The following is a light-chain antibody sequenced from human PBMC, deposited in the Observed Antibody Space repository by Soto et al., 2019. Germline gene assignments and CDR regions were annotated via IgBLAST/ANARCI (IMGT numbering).Light chain of an antibody. CDR1: QNITTY. V-gene: IGKV1-39*01. CDR3: QQSFSTPAT. CDR2: GAS. Sequence: DIQMTQSPTSLSASVGDSGTITCRASQNITTYLNGYQQKPWEAPSLRIYGASNLRSGVPSRFTASGSGTDFTLTISSLQPENFATYYCQQSFSTPATFGQGT. J-gene: IGKJ1*01.